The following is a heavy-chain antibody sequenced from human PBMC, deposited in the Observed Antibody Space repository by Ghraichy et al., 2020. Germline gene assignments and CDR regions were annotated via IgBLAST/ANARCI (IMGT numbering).Heavy chain of an antibody. D-gene: IGHD2-2*01. V-gene: IGHV3-23*01. CDR1: GFTFSSYT. CDR3: AKLGECSTTDCYRDRWFDP. Sequence: GGSLRLSCAASGFTFSSYTMSWVRQAPGKGLEWVSAISASGSSTYYADSVTGRFTISRDNSKNTLYLQMISVRAEDAAVYYCAKLGECSTTDCYRDRWFDPWGQGTLVTVSS. CDR2: ISASGSST. J-gene: IGHJ5*02.